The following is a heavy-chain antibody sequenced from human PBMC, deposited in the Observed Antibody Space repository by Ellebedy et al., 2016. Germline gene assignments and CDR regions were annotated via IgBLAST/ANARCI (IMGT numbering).Heavy chain of an antibody. CDR3: ARGGDGNWYFDL. Sequence: GESLKISXAASGFTFSRYDIHWVRQATGKGLEWVSAIGTAGDTYYPGSVKGRFTISRENAKNSLYLQMNSLRAEDTAVYYCARGGDGNWYFDLWGRGTLVTVSS. CDR1: GFTFSRYD. CDR2: IGTAGDT. D-gene: IGHD7-27*01. J-gene: IGHJ2*01. V-gene: IGHV3-13*01.